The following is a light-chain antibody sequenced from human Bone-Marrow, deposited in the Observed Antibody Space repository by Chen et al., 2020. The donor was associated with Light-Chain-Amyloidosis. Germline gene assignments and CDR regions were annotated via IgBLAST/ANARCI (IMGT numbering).Light chain of an antibody. Sequence: QSALTQPASVSGSPGQSITISCTGTSSDVGGYNYVSWYQQHPGKAPKLIIYVVTSRPSGVSNRFSGSKSGNTASLTISGLQAEDEADYYGSSYTTTNTLVFGGGTKLTVL. CDR2: VVT. CDR1: SSDVGGYNY. V-gene: IGLV2-14*03. J-gene: IGLJ2*01. CDR3: SSYTTTNTLV.